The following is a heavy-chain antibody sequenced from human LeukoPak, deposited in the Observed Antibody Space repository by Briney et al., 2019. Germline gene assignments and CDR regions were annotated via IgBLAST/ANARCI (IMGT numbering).Heavy chain of an antibody. Sequence: GGSLRLSCAASGFTFDNFAMSWVRQAPGKGLEWVSGITRSGETTYYAESVKGRFTISRDNSKNTLYLQLNSLRAEDTAIYYCAKDQSPYGNYFDYWGQGTLVTVSS. V-gene: IGHV3-23*01. CDR1: GFTFDNFA. CDR2: ITRSGETT. CDR3: AKDQSPYGNYFDY. J-gene: IGHJ4*02. D-gene: IGHD4-17*01.